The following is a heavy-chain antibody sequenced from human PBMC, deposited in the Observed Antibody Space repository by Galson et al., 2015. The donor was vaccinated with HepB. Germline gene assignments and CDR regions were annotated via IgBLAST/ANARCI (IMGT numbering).Heavy chain of an antibody. V-gene: IGHV3-30*18. D-gene: IGHD3-9*01. Sequence: SLRLSCAASGFTFSSYGMHWVRQAPGKGLEWVAVISYDGSNKYYADSVKGRFTISRDNSKNTLYLQMNSLRAEDTAVYYCAKDNERRYFDWLLKGYYYYGMDVWGQGTTVTVSS. CDR1: GFTFSSYG. J-gene: IGHJ6*02. CDR2: ISYDGSNK. CDR3: AKDNERRYFDWLLKGYYYYGMDV.